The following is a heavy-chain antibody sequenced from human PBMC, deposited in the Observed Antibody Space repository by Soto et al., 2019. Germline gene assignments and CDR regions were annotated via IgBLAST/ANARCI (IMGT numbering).Heavy chain of an antibody. CDR1: GFAFTNYG. V-gene: IGHV3-30*03. D-gene: IGHD3-3*01. CDR3: ARDLGTHRDLWRGI. CDR2: ISTDGSKK. Sequence: GGSLRLSCAASGFAFTNYGIHWVRDAPGQGLEWVAHISTDGSKKCYGDSVKGRFTISRDNSENTVYLQMTSLRPDDTAVFYCARDLGTHRDLWRGIWDQETLVTVSS. J-gene: IGHJ4*01.